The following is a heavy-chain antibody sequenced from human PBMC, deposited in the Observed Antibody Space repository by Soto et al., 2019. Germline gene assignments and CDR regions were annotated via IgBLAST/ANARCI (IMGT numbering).Heavy chain of an antibody. J-gene: IGHJ4*02. D-gene: IGHD6-19*01. Sequence: PGGSLRLSCAASGFPFSAFSTYAVHWVRQAPGKGLEWVAVVLLDGSNEYYTESVKGRFTVARDLSKNTMYLQMNSLRAEDTAVYYCAKGYSSGWYYQVGPRTYYFDYWGQGTLVTVSS. CDR3: AKGYSSGWYYQVGPRTYYFDY. CDR2: VLLDGSNE. V-gene: IGHV3-33*06. CDR1: GFPFSAFSTYA.